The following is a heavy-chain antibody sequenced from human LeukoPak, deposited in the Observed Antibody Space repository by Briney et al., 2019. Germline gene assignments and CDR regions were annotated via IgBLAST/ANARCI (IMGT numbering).Heavy chain of an antibody. D-gene: IGHD6-13*01. CDR1: GGSFSGYY. CDR3: ARGYVAAARLWDY. CDR2: INHSGST. J-gene: IGHJ4*02. Sequence: KPSETLSLTCAVYGGSFSGYYWSWIRQPPGKGLEWIGEINHSGSTNYNPSLKSRVTISVDTSKNQFSLKLSSVTAADTAVYYCARGYVAAARLWDYWGQGILVTVSS. V-gene: IGHV4-34*01.